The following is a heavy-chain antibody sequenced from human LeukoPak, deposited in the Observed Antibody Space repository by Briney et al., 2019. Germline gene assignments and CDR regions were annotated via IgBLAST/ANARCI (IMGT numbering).Heavy chain of an antibody. V-gene: IGHV3-21*01. J-gene: IGHJ3*02. CDR2: ISSSSSYI. Sequence: GGSLRLSCAASGFTFSSYGMHWVRQAPGKGLEWVSSISSSSSYIYYADSVKGRFTISRDNAKNSLYLQMNSLRAEDTAVYYCARGRAHDAFDIWGQGTMVTVSS. CDR3: ARGRAHDAFDI. CDR1: GFTFSSYG.